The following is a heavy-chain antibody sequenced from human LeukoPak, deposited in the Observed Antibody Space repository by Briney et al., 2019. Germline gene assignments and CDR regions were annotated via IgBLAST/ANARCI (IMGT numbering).Heavy chain of an antibody. CDR3: AREPYSYGLYYFDY. V-gene: IGHV4-38-2*02. CDR2: IYHSGST. CDR1: GYSISSGYY. Sequence: SETLSLTCTVSGYSISSGYYWGWIRQPPGKGLEWIGSIYHSGSTYYNPSLKSRVTISVDTSKNQFSLKLSSVTAADTAVYYCAREPYSYGLYYFDYWGQGTLVTVSS. J-gene: IGHJ4*02. D-gene: IGHD5-18*01.